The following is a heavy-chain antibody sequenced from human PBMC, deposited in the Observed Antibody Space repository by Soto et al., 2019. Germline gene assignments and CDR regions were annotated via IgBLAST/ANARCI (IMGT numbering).Heavy chain of an antibody. D-gene: IGHD2-2*01. J-gene: IGHJ6*03. CDR3: ARGGYCSSTSCYHYYYYMDV. Sequence: SETLSLTCTVSGGSISSYYWSWIRQPPGKGLEWIGYIYYSGSNNYNPSLKSRVTISVDTSKNQFSLKLSSVTAADTAVYYCARGGYCSSTSCYHYYYYMDVWGKGTTVTVSS. CDR2: IYYSGSN. V-gene: IGHV4-59*08. CDR1: GGSISSYY.